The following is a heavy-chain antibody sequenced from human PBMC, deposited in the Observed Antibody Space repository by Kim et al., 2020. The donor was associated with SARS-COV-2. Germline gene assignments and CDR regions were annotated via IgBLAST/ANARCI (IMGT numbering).Heavy chain of an antibody. Sequence: GGSLRLSCTASGFTFGDYAMSWVRQAPGKGLEWVGFIRSKAYGGTTEYAASVKGRFTISRDDSKSIAYLQMNSLKTEDTAVYYCTRDLGWELTDWFDPWGQGTLVTVSS. CDR1: GFTFGDYA. CDR3: TRDLGWELTDWFDP. J-gene: IGHJ5*02. CDR2: IRSKAYGGTT. V-gene: IGHV3-49*04. D-gene: IGHD1-26*01.